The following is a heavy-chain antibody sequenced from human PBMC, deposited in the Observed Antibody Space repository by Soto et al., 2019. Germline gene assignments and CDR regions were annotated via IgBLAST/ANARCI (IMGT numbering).Heavy chain of an antibody. D-gene: IGHD1-1*01. CDR1: RYTFTSYD. CDR3: ARRAETNGWNGFGADKYYFDF. CDR2: MNPNTGNS. J-gene: IGHJ4*02. Sequence: SGQVSFKASRYTFTSYDIYWVRQATGQGLEWMGWMNPNTGNSGYAQKFQGRVTVTSDTSINTVHMELSSLRSEDTAVYYCARRAETNGWNGFGADKYYFDFWGQGTLVTVSS. V-gene: IGHV1-8*01.